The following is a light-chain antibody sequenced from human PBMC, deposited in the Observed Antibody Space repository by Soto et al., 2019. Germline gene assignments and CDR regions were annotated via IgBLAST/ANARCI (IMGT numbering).Light chain of an antibody. CDR2: VNSDGSH. V-gene: IGLV4-69*01. J-gene: IGLJ3*02. Sequence: VLTQSPSASASLGASVKLTCTLSSGHSTYAIAWHQQQPEKGPRYLMKVNSDGSHSKGDGIPDRFSGSSSGAERYLTISSLQCEDEADYYCQTWGTGVWVFGGGTKLTVL. CDR3: QTWGTGVWV. CDR1: SGHSTYA.